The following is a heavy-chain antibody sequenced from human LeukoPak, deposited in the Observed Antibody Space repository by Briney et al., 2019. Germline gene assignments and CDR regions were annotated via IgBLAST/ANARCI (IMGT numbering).Heavy chain of an antibody. V-gene: IGHV6-1*01. J-gene: IGHJ4*02. CDR3: ARVQAGDMTTVTMSPFDY. CDR1: GDSVSSNSAA. CDR2: TYYRSKWYN. Sequence: SQTLSLTCAISGDSVSSNSAAWNWIRQSPSRGLEWLGRTYYRSKWYNDYAVSVKSRITINPDTSKNQFSLQLNSVTPEDTAEYYCARVQAGDMTTVTMSPFDYWGQGTLVTVSS. D-gene: IGHD4-11*01.